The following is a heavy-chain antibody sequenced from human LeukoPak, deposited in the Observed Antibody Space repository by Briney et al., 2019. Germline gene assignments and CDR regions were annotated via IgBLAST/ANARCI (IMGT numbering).Heavy chain of an antibody. CDR1: GFTFESYT. D-gene: IGHD6-13*01. J-gene: IGHJ4*02. CDR3: AKDKDSSSWYYFDY. Sequence: GGSLRLSCAASGFTFESYTIHWVRQAPGKGLEWVSAISGSGGSTYYADSVKGRFTISRDNSKNTLYLQMNSLRAEDTAVYYCAKDKDSSSWYYFDYWGQGTLVTVSS. V-gene: IGHV3-23*01. CDR2: ISGSGGST.